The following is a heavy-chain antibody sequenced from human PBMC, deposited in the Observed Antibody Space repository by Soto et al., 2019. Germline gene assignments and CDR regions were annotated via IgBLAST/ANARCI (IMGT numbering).Heavy chain of an antibody. CDR2: IVSDGSNK. V-gene: IGHV3-33*01. CDR3: ARDDAFQNENGFDI. CDR1: GFTFSRYG. Sequence: QVQLVESGGGVVQPGRSLRLSCAASGFTFSRYGFHWVRQAPGKGLEWVAVIVSDGSNKYHADSVEGRFTISRDNSTDTLYLQMNSLRAEDTAVYYCARDDAFQNENGFDIWGQGTMVTVSS. D-gene: IGHD1-1*01. J-gene: IGHJ3*02.